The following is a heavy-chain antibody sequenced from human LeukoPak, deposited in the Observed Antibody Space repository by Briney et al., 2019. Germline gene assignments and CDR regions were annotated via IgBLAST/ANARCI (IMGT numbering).Heavy chain of an antibody. J-gene: IGHJ5*02. CDR3: AKQGVPAATRFDP. Sequence: GGSLRLSCAASGFTFSSYGMHWVRQAPGKGLEWVAVISYDGSNKYYADSVKGRFTISRDNSKNTLYLQMNSLRAEDTAVYYCAKQGVPAATRFDPWGQGTLVTVSS. D-gene: IGHD2-2*01. CDR1: GFTFSSYG. V-gene: IGHV3-30*18. CDR2: ISYDGSNK.